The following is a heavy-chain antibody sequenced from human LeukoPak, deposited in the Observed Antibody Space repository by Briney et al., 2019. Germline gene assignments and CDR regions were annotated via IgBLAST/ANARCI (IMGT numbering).Heavy chain of an antibody. D-gene: IGHD4-11*01. J-gene: IGHJ4*02. Sequence: GSLRLSCAASGFTFSIYSMNWVRQAPGKGLEWIGYIYYSGSTNYNPSLKSRVTISVDTSKNQFSLKLSSVTAADTAVYYCARDRVRGNSNPFFDYWGQGTLVTVSS. V-gene: IGHV4-59*01. CDR2: IYYSGST. CDR3: ARDRVRGNSNPFFDY. CDR1: GFTFSIYS.